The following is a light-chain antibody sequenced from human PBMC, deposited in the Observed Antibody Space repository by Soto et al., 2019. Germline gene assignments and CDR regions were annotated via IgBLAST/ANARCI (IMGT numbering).Light chain of an antibody. V-gene: IGKV1-5*01. CDR1: QSISSW. CDR2: DAS. CDR3: QQYNSYYT. J-gene: IGKJ2*01. Sequence: DIQVTQSPSSLSASVGDRVTITCRASQSISSWLAWYQQKPGKAPKLLIYDASSLESGVPSRFSGSGSGTEFTLTISSLQPDDFATYYRQQYNSYYTFGQGTKVDIK.